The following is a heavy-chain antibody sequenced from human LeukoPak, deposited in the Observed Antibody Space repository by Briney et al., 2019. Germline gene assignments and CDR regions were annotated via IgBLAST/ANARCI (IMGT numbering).Heavy chain of an antibody. CDR3: AREASITIFGWGYYYMDV. CDR2: INWNGGST. CDR1: GFTFDDYG. J-gene: IGHJ6*03. D-gene: IGHD3-3*01. Sequence: GGSLTLSCAASGFTFDDYGMSWVRPAPGKGLEWFSGINWNGGSTGYADSAKGRFTISRDNARRSVYLQMNSLRAEDTALYYCAREASITIFGWGYYYMDVWGKGTTVTVSS. V-gene: IGHV3-20*04.